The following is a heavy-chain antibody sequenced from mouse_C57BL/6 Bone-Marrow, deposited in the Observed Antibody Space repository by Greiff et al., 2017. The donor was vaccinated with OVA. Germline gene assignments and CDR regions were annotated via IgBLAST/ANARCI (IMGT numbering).Heavy chain of an antibody. V-gene: IGHV1-75*01. J-gene: IGHJ2*01. CDR1: GYTFTDYY. Sequence: QVQLQQFGPELVKPGASVKISCKASGYTFTDYYINWVKQRPGQGLEWIGWIFPGSGSTYYNEKFKGKATLTVDKSSSTAYMLLSSLTSEDSAVYFCARRGVYSKFFDYWGQGTTLTVSS. D-gene: IGHD2-5*01. CDR2: IFPGSGST. CDR3: ARRGVYSKFFDY.